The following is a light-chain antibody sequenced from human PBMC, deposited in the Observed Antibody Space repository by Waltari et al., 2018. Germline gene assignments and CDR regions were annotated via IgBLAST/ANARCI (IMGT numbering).Light chain of an antibody. CDR1: QSVKSNE. CDR2: DTS. J-gene: IGKJ4*01. V-gene: IGKV3-20*01. Sequence: EIVLTQSPGTMSLSPGDRATLSCRARQSVKSNELACDKQKPVQAPRLLIYDTSTRATGIPDRFSSSGSGTDFILTISRLEAEDFVLYYCQQYGTPLTFGGGTKVEIK. CDR3: QQYGTPLT.